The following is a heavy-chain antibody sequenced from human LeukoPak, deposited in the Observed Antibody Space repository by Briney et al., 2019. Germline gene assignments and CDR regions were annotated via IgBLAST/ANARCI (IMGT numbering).Heavy chain of an antibody. Sequence: PGGSLRLSCAASEFSFNTYTMNWVRQAPGKGLEWVASISNIGNHIYYADSVKGRFTISRDNAKSSLYLQMDSLRAEDTAVYYCATTVTYYYFDYWGQGTLVTVSS. CDR2: ISNIGNHI. V-gene: IGHV3-21*01. CDR1: EFSFNTYT. D-gene: IGHD4-17*01. J-gene: IGHJ4*02. CDR3: ATTVTYYYFDY.